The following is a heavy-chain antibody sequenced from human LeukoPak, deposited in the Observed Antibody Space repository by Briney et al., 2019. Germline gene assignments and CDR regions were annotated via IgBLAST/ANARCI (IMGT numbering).Heavy chain of an antibody. V-gene: IGHV4-59*11. CDR3: ARDQSGYDAFDI. D-gene: IGHD5-12*01. J-gene: IGHJ3*02. CDR2: IYYSRST. Sequence: SETLSLTCTVSGGSISSHYWSWIRQPPGKGLEWIGYIYYSRSTNYNPSLKSRVTISVDTSKNQFSLKLSSVTAADTAVYYCARDQSGYDAFDIWGQGTMVTVSS. CDR1: GGSISSHY.